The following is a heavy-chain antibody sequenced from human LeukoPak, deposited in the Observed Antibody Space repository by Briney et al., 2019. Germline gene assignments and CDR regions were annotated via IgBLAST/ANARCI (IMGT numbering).Heavy chain of an antibody. CDR1: GFSFRSDY. CDR2: IIGSGDST. CDR3: AKDDCCGRGVGLSASGTAFEY. Sequence: PGRSLRLFGAAAGFSFRSDYKQCGRQAPGKGLEWVSGIIGSGDSTYYADSVKGRFTVSRDNSRNTLYLQMDSLREDDTAIYYCAKDDCCGRGVGLSASGTAFEYRGQGTLVTVSS. V-gene: IGHV3-23*01. J-gene: IGHJ4*02. D-gene: IGHD6-13*01.